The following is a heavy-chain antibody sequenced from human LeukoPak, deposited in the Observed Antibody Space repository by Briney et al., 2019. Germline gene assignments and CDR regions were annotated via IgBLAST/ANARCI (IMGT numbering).Heavy chain of an antibody. Sequence: PSETLSFTCNVLGGSIRSSNYYWGWIRQPPGKGLEWIGSIYYSGSTYYNPSLKGRGTMSVDTSNNQCTLKLTSATATDTAVYYCARSTGSTMFIDYWGQGTLVTVSS. CDR1: GGSIRSSNYY. V-gene: IGHV4-39*01. D-gene: IGHD3-10*02. CDR2: IYYSGST. J-gene: IGHJ4*02. CDR3: ARSTGSTMFIDY.